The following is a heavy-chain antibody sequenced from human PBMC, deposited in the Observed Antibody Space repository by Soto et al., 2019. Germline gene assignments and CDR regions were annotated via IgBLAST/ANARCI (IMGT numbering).Heavy chain of an antibody. CDR2: IKGDGSST. CDR1: GFTFSTYW. Sequence: GGSLRLSCAASGFTFSTYWMHWVRQAPGTGLEWVSRIKGDGSSTSYADSVKGRFTISRDNSKNTLYLQMNSLRAEDTAVYYCAKSTIPQSYWGQGTLVTVSS. J-gene: IGHJ4*02. V-gene: IGHV3-74*01. D-gene: IGHD3-3*01. CDR3: AKSTIPQSY.